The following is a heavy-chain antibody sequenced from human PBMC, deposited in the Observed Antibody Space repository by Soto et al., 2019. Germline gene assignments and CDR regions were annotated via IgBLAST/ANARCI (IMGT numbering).Heavy chain of an antibody. V-gene: IGHV1-2*04. CDR3: ARDEPNRFGVVRGYFDY. CDR2: INPNSGGI. Sequence: QVQLVQSGAEVKKPGASVQVSCKASGYTFTGYCIHWVRQAPGQGLEWMGWINPNSGGINYAQKFQGWVTMTRDTSISTGYMELSRLRSDDTAVYYCARDEPNRFGVVRGYFDYWGQGTLVTVSS. J-gene: IGHJ4*02. CDR1: GYTFTGYC. D-gene: IGHD3-3*01.